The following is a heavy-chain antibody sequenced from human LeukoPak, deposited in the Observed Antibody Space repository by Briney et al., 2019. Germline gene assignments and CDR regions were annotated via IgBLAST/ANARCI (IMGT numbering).Heavy chain of an antibody. D-gene: IGHD2-2*01. CDR3: ARRLVTAGITDFFDS. CDR2: ISPAGDST. CDR1: GFTFSDYS. J-gene: IGHJ4*02. V-gene: IGHV3-23*01. Sequence: PGGSLRLSCTASGFTFSDYSMSWVRQAPGAGLEWVSAISPAGDSTTDADSVNGRFTISRDNSKSTLYLQMNGLTAEDTALYYCARRLVTAGITDFFDSWGQGTLVSVSS.